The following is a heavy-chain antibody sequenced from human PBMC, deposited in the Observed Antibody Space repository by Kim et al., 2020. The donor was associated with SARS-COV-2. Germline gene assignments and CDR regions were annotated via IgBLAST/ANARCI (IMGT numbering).Heavy chain of an antibody. CDR3: ATNWNDVLHENWFDP. CDR2: IYYSGST. D-gene: IGHD1-1*01. CDR1: GGSISSSSYY. V-gene: IGHV4-39*01. J-gene: IGHJ5*02. Sequence: SETLSLTCTVSGGSISSSSYYWGWIRQPPGKGLEWIGSIYYSGSTYYNPSLKSRVTISVDTSKNQFSLKLSSVTAADTAVYYCATNWNDVLHENWFDPWGQGTLVTVSS.